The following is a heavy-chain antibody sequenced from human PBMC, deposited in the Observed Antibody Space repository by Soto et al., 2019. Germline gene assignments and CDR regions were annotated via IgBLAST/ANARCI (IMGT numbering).Heavy chain of an antibody. V-gene: IGHV4-59*01. CDR3: ARAWEYCSGGSCYRFPGYYYYYMDV. CDR2: IYYSGST. D-gene: IGHD2-15*01. CDR1: GGSISSYY. Sequence: SETLSLTCTVSGGSISSYYWSWIRQPPGKGLEWIGYIYYSGSTNYNPSLKSRVTISVDTSKNQFSLKLSSVTAADTAVYYCARAWEYCSGGSCYRFPGYYYYYMDVWGKGTTVTVSS. J-gene: IGHJ6*03.